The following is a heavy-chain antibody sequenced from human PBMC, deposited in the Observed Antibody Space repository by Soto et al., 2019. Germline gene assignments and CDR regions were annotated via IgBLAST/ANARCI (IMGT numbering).Heavy chain of an antibody. J-gene: IGHJ4*02. D-gene: IGHD6-13*01. V-gene: IGHV3-7*01. Sequence: GGSLRLSCAASGFTFGSYWMSWVRQAPGKGLEWVASIKQAGSEKYYVDSVKGRFTISRDNAKNLVYLQMNSLRAEDTAVYYCERFGRSWDFDNWGQGTLVTVSS. CDR1: GFTFGSYW. CDR2: IKQAGSEK. CDR3: ERFGRSWDFDN.